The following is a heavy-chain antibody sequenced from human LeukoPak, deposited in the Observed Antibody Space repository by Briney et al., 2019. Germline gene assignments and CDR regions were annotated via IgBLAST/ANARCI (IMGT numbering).Heavy chain of an antibody. D-gene: IGHD3-22*01. CDR3: ARGGYYDSSGSFDP. V-gene: IGHV3-23*01. J-gene: IGHJ5*02. CDR2: ISGSGGST. Sequence: GGSLRLSCAASGFTFSSYVMSWVRQAPGKGLEWVSTISGSGGSTYYADSVKGRFTISRDNSKNTLYLQMNSLRAEDTAVYYCARGGYYDSSGSFDPWGQGTLVTVSS. CDR1: GFTFSSYV.